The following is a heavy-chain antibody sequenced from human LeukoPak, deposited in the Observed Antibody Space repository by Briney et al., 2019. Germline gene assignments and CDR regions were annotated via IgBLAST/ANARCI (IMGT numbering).Heavy chain of an antibody. D-gene: IGHD2-2*02. Sequence: SGTLPLTCGVSVGSISSGNWWSWVRQSPGKGLEWIGEIHHNGTRNYNPSLKSRVTISADTFKNHFSLILTSLTAADTAVYYCATAPILRGEGGEHYKYGMDVWGQGTTVIVSS. V-gene: IGHV4-4*02. CDR1: VGSISSGNW. CDR3: ATAPILRGEGGEHYKYGMDV. CDR2: IHHNGTR. J-gene: IGHJ6*02.